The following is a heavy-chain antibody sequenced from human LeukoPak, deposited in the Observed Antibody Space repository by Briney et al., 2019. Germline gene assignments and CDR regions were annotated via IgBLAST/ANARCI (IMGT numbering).Heavy chain of an antibody. J-gene: IGHJ5*02. D-gene: IGHD1-1*01. CDR2: IIPIFGTP. Sequence: GSSVKVSCKASGGTFSSYAISWVRQAPGQGLEWMGRIIPIFGTPNYARKFQGRVTITADKSTTTAYMELSSLRSEDTAVYYCARSPTGRSWFDPWGQGTLVTVSS. V-gene: IGHV1-69*06. CDR3: ARSPTGRSWFDP. CDR1: GGTFSSYA.